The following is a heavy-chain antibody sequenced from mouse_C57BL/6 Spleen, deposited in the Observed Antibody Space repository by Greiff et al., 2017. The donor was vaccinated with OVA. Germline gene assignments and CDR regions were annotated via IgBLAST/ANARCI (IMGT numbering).Heavy chain of an antibody. J-gene: IGHJ2*01. CDR3: TRTLITTVYFDY. V-gene: IGHV5-9-1*02. Sequence: VQLKESGEGLVKPGGSLKLSCAASGFTFSSYAMSWVRQTPEKRLERVAYISSGGDYIYYADTVKGRFTISRDNARNTLYLQMSSLKSEDTAMYYCTRTLITTVYFDYWGQGTTLTVSS. CDR1: GFTFSSYA. D-gene: IGHD1-1*01. CDR2: ISSGGDYI.